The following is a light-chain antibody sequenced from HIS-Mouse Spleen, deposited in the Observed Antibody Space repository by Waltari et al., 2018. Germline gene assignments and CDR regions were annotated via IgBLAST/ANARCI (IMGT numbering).Light chain of an antibody. Sequence: SYVLTQPPSVSVAPGKTARITCGGNNIGSKSVHWYQQKPGQAPVLVGYDDSDRPSGIPGRFSGAKSGKTATLTISRVEAGDEADYYCQVWDSSSDHVVFGGGTKLTVL. CDR2: DDS. V-gene: IGLV3-21*03. CDR3: QVWDSSSDHVV. CDR1: NIGSKS. J-gene: IGLJ2*01.